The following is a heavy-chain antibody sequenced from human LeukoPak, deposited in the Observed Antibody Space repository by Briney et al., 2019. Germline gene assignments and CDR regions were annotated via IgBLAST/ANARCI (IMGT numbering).Heavy chain of an antibody. V-gene: IGHV3-21*01. CDR2: IRSSSGYI. J-gene: IGHJ6*02. Sequence: PGGSLRLSCVASGFTFSTFIMNWVRQAPGKGLEWVSSIRSSSGYIYYADSVKGRFTISRDNAKNSLFLQVNSLRAEDTAVYYCARCVTGMDVWGQGTTVTVSS. CDR3: ARCVTGMDV. D-gene: IGHD3-16*01. CDR1: GFTFSTFI.